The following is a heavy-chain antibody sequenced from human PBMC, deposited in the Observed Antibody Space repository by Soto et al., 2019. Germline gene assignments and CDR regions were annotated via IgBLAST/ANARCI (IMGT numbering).Heavy chain of an antibody. CDR3: ARKSGRDCHSGGGCFSLDV. D-gene: IGHD2-15*01. J-gene: IGHJ4*02. CDR1: GDTLNSNP. V-gene: IGHV1-69*01. Sequence: QVQLVQSGAEVKKPGSSLKVSCKVFGDTLNSNPIGWVRQAPGQGLEWVGGIVPLSDRTNYAQELQGRVTVTADGSTSTVYMELSSLKSDDTAVYYCARKSGRDCHSGGGCFSLDVWGQGSLITVSS. CDR2: IVPLSDRT.